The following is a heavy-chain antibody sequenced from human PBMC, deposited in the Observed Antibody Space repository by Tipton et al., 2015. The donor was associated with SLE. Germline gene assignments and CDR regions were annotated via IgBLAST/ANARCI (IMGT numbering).Heavy chain of an antibody. CDR3: AREWEDYGLSFDY. CDR2: IYSAGST. V-gene: IGHV3-53*05. D-gene: IGHD1-26*01. CDR1: GFTVSSSY. Sequence: SLRLSCAASGFTVSSSYMSWVRQAPGKGLEWVSVIYSAGSTYYADSVKGRFTISRDNSKNTLYLQMNSLRAEDTAVYYCAREWEDYGLSFDYWGQGSLVTVSS. J-gene: IGHJ4*02.